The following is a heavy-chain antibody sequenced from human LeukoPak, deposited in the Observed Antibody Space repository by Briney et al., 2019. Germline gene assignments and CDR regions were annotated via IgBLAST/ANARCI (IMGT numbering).Heavy chain of an antibody. D-gene: IGHD3-3*01. CDR2: MNPNSGNT. CDR1: GYTFTSYD. J-gene: IGHJ5*02. CDR3: ARNPIRTYYDFWSGYSSWFDP. V-gene: IGHV1-8*03. Sequence: ASVKVSCKASGYTFTSYDINWVRQATGQGLEWMGWMNPNSGNTGYAQKFQGRVTITRNTSISTAYMELSSLRSEDTAVYYCARNPIRTYYDFWSGYSSWFDPWGQGTLVTVSS.